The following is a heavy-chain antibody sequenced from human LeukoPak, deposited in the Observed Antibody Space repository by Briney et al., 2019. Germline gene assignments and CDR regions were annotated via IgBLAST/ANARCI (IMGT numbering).Heavy chain of an antibody. D-gene: IGHD3-10*01. Sequence: GGSLRLCRAASGFTFSSYGMHWVRQAPGKGLEWVAVISYDGSNKYYADSVKGRFTISRDNSKNTLYLQMNSLRDEDTAGYYCARGESGGLDRGQGTLVTVSS. CDR3: ARGESGGLD. J-gene: IGHJ4*02. CDR2: ISYDGSNK. V-gene: IGHV3-30*03. CDR1: GFTFSSYG.